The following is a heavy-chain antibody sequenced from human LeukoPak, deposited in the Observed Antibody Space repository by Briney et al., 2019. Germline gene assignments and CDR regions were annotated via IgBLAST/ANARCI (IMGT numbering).Heavy chain of an antibody. CDR2: IHYTGTT. V-gene: IGHV4-59*01. CDR3: ARHRGNYFPDV. Sequence: SETLSLTCTVSGGSMSGYYWTWIRQPPGKTLEWIAYIHYTGTTNYNPSLESRVTISVDTSRNQFSLRLRSVAAADTAVYYCARHRGNYFPDVWGQGTLVTVSS. J-gene: IGHJ1*01. D-gene: IGHD2/OR15-2a*01. CDR1: GGSMSGYY.